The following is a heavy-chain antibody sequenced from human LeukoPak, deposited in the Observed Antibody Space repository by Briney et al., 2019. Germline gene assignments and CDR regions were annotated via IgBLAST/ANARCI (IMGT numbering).Heavy chain of an antibody. Sequence: ETLSLTCTVSGGSISSYYWSWIRQPPGKGLEWIGYIYYSGSTNYNPSLKSRVTISVDTSKNQFSLKLSSVTAADTAVYYCARGRNIYSYGPNDAFDIWGQGTMVTVSS. D-gene: IGHD5-18*01. CDR2: IYYSGST. V-gene: IGHV4-59*12. CDR3: ARGRNIYSYGPNDAFDI. J-gene: IGHJ3*02. CDR1: GGSISSYY.